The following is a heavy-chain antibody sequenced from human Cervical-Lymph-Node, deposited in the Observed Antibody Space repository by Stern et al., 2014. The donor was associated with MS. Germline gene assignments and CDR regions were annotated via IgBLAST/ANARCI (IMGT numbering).Heavy chain of an antibody. V-gene: IGHV4-31*03. D-gene: IGHD2-2*01. CDR3: ARDQRRYCSSTSCQNWFDP. CDR2: LYYSGST. J-gene: IGHJ5*02. CDR1: GGSISSGGYY. Sequence: QVQLQESGPGLVKPSQTLSLPCTVSGGSISSGGYYWSWLRQHPGTGLEWIGYLYYSGSTYYNPSLKSRVTIAVDTSKNQFSLKLSSVTAADTAVYYCARDQRRYCSSTSCQNWFDPWGQGTLVTVSS.